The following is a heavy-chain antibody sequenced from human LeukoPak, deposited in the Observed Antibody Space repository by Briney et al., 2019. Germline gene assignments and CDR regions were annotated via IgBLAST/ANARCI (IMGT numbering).Heavy chain of an antibody. CDR1: GFTFSGSA. CDR2: IRSKTNNYAT. Sequence: PGGSLRLSCAASGFTFSGSAMHWVRQASGKGLEWVGHIRSKTNNYATAYAASVKGRFTISRDDSKNTAYLQMNSLKTEDTAVYYCEIRAQQSGSNDAFDIWGQGTMVTVSS. V-gene: IGHV3-73*01. J-gene: IGHJ3*02. CDR3: EIRAQQSGSNDAFDI. D-gene: IGHD3-10*01.